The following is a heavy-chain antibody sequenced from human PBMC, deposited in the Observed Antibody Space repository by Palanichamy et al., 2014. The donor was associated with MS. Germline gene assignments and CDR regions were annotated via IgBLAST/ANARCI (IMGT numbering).Heavy chain of an antibody. V-gene: IGHV3-74*01. D-gene: IGHD6-19*01. CDR3: ARSSGSNSPVDY. Sequence: EVQLVEVRGRLNSAGGSLRPSCAASGFTFSSSCMHWVRQTPGKGLVWVTRINSDGSRTTYADSVKGRFTISRDNAKNTLYLQMNSLRAEDTSVYYCARSSGSNSPVDYWGQGTLVTVSS. CDR1: GFTFSSSC. J-gene: IGHJ4*02. CDR2: INSDGSRT.